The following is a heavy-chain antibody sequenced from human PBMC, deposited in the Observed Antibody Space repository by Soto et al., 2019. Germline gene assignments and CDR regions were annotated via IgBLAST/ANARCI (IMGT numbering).Heavy chain of an antibody. Sequence: QVQLVQSGAEVKKPGSSVKVSCKASGGTFSTYAISWVRQAPGQGLEWMGGIIPIFGAPNYARKFQGRVTIIADESSTTTYMELRSLRSEDTAVYYCARDGSRSSTYYYYGMDVWGQGTTVTVSS. D-gene: IGHD6-6*01. V-gene: IGHV1-69*01. CDR2: IIPIFGAP. CDR3: ARDGSRSSTYYYYGMDV. CDR1: GGTFSTYA. J-gene: IGHJ6*02.